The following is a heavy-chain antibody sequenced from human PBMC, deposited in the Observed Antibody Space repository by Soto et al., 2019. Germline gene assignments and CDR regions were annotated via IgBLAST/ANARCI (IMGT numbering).Heavy chain of an antibody. CDR1: GFTFCDYA. CDR2: IRSKAYGGTT. Sequence: PGGSLRLSCTASGFTFCDYAMSWVRQAPGKGLEWVGFIRSKAYGGTTEYAASVKGRFTIARDDSKSIAYLQMNSLKTEDTAVYYCTRDYDFWSGYYMPPERMDVWGQGTTVTVSS. CDR3: TRDYDFWSGYYMPPERMDV. J-gene: IGHJ6*02. D-gene: IGHD3-3*01. V-gene: IGHV3-49*04.